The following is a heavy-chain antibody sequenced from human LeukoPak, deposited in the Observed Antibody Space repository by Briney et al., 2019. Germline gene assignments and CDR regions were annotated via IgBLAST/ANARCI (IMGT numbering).Heavy chain of an antibody. D-gene: IGHD3-3*01. Sequence: ASVKVSCKASGYTFTSYGISWVRQAPGQGLEWMGWISAYHGNTIYAQKLQGRVTLTTDTSTSTAYMELRSLRSDDTAVYCCARAGVTIFGVVISVARGNYYMDVWGKGTTVTVSS. CDR3: ARAGVTIFGVVISVARGNYYMDV. CDR2: ISAYHGNT. V-gene: IGHV1-18*01. J-gene: IGHJ6*03. CDR1: GYTFTSYG.